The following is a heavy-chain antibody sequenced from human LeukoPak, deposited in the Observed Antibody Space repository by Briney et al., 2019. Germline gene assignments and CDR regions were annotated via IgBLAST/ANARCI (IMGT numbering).Heavy chain of an antibody. J-gene: IGHJ6*03. Sequence: SETLSLTCSVSGGSISRYYWSWIRQPPGKGLEWIGYIYYSGSTNYNPSLKSRVTISVDTSKNQFSLKLSSVTAADTAVYYCARASTGSNYYYYYMDVWGKGTTVTVSS. V-gene: IGHV4-59*01. CDR1: GGSISRYY. CDR2: IYYSGST. D-gene: IGHD2-15*01. CDR3: ARASTGSNYYYYYMDV.